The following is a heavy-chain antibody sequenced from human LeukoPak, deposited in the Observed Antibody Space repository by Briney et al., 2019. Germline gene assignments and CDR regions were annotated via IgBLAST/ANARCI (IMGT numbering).Heavy chain of an antibody. Sequence: ASVKVSCKASGYTFTSYYMHWVRQAPGQGLEWMGIINPSGGTTRYAQRFQGRVTMTRDTSTNTVYMELSSLRSEDTAVYYCARRGIAAAGRIRDDAFDIWGQGTMVTVSS. V-gene: IGHV1-46*01. CDR2: INPSGGTT. CDR3: ARRGIAAAGRIRDDAFDI. J-gene: IGHJ3*02. CDR1: GYTFTSYY. D-gene: IGHD6-13*01.